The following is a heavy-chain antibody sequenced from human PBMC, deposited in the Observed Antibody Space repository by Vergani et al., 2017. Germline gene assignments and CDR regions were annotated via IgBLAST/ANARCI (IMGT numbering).Heavy chain of an antibody. CDR1: GGSFSGYY. V-gene: IGHV4-34*01. Sequence: QVQLQQWGAGLLKPSETLSLTCAVYGGSFSGYYWSWIRQPPGKGLEWIGEINHSGSTNYNPSLKSRVTISVDTSKNQFSLKLSSVTAADTAVYYWARESYGSGSYYPYWGQGTLVTVSS. CDR3: ARESYGSGSYYPY. D-gene: IGHD3-10*01. J-gene: IGHJ4*02. CDR2: INHSGST.